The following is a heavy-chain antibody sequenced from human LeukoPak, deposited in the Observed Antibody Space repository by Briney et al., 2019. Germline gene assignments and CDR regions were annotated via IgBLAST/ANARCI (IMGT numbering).Heavy chain of an antibody. CDR3: ARSSGIVVVPAAMFGHAFDI. CDR2: IIPIFGTA. Sequence: SVKVSCKASGGTFSSYAISWVRQAPGQGLEWMGRIIPIFGTANYAQKFQGRVTITTDESTSTAYMELSSLRSEDTAVYYCARSSGIVVVPAAMFGHAFDIWGQGTMVNVSS. D-gene: IGHD2-2*01. V-gene: IGHV1-69*05. J-gene: IGHJ3*02. CDR1: GGTFSSYA.